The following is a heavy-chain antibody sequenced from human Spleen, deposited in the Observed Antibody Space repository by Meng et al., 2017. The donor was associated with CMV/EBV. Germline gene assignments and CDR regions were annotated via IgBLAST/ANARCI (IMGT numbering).Heavy chain of an antibody. V-gene: IGHV4-59*01. D-gene: IGHD2-2*01. CDR2: IHYSGST. CDR1: GGSISGYF. J-gene: IGHJ4*02. Sequence: SETLSLTCTVSGGSISGYFWSWIRQPPGKGLEWIGYIHYSGSTNYNPSLKSRITMSVDTSKNQFSLKLTSVTAADTAVYYCARVSQLGYCSSTSCYSTYYFDYWGQGTLVTVSS. CDR3: ARVSQLGYCSSTSCYSTYYFDY.